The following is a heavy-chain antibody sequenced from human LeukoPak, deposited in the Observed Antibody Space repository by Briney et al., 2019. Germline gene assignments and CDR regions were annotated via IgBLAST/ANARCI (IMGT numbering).Heavy chain of an antibody. Sequence: PSETLSLTCSVSGASISSGSNYWGWIRQPPGKTLEWIGSIYSSGSTYYNPSLKSRVSMSTDKSKNQFFLNLRSVTAAGTAVYYCAKGGERFGSGSYNWFDPWGRGILVTVSS. V-gene: IGHV4-39*07. J-gene: IGHJ5*02. CDR2: IYSSGST. CDR3: AKGGERFGSGSYNWFDP. CDR1: GASISSGSNY. D-gene: IGHD3-10*01.